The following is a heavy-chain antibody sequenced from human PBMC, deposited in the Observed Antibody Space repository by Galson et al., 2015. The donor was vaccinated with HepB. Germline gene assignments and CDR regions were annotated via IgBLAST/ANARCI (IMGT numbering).Heavy chain of an antibody. CDR1: GFTFSTYT. Sequence: SLRLSCAGSGFTFSTYTMNWVRQAPGGGLEWVSSISGSGSVIFYADSVKGRLTISRDNARNSVYLQMKSLRAEDTAIYYCARNPSSDWYVDYWGQGTLVTVSS. CDR2: ISGSGSVI. CDR3: ARNPSSDWYVDY. D-gene: IGHD6-19*01. V-gene: IGHV3-21*01. J-gene: IGHJ4*02.